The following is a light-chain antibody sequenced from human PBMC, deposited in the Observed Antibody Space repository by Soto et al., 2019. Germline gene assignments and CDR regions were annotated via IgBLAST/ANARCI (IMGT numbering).Light chain of an antibody. Sequence: DIQMTQSPSTLSGAVGDRVTITCRASQTISSWLAWYQQKPRKAPKLLIYKASTLKSGVPSRFSGSGSGTEFTLTIISRQPDDFATYYFQHYNSYSEAFGQGTKVELK. V-gene: IGKV1-5*03. CDR3: QHYNSYSEA. J-gene: IGKJ1*01. CDR1: QTISSW. CDR2: KAS.